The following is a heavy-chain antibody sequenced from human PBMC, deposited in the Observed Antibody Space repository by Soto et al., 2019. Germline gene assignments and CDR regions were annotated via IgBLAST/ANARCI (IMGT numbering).Heavy chain of an antibody. D-gene: IGHD6-19*01. V-gene: IGHV3-7*01. CDR2: IKQDGSEK. J-gene: IGHJ4*02. Sequence: GGSLRLSCAASGFTFSSYWMSRVRQAPGKGLEWVANIKQDGSEKYYVDSMKGRFTISRDNAKNSLYLQMNSLRAEDTAVYYCAREGSGWYGVLDYWGQGTLVTVSS. CDR1: GFTFSSYW. CDR3: AREGSGWYGVLDY.